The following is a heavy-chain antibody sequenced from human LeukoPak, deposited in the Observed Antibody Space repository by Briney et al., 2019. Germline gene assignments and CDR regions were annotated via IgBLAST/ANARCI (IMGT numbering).Heavy chain of an antibody. CDR1: GFTFSSYG. CDR3: ARDGVVVPAAMGFDY. J-gene: IGHJ4*02. V-gene: IGHV3-30*03. Sequence: PGRSLRLSCAASGFTFSSYGMHWVRQAPGKGLEWVAVISYDGSNKYYADSVKGRFTISRDNAKNSLYLQMNSLRAEDTAVYYCARDGVVVPAAMGFDYWGQGTLVTVSS. CDR2: ISYDGSNK. D-gene: IGHD2-2*01.